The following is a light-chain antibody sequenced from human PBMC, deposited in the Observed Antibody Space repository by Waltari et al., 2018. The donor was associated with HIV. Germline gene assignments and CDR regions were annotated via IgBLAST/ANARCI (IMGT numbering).Light chain of an antibody. V-gene: IGLV1-47*01. CDR3: AAWDDSLSGYV. J-gene: IGLJ1*01. CDR2: RNN. CDR1: SSSIGSND. Sequence: QSVLTQPPSTSGTPGQRVTISCSGSSSSIGSNDVSCYQQHPGTAPKLLIYRNNQRPSGVPDRFSGSKSGTSASLAISALRSEDEADYYCAAWDDSLSGYVFGTGTKVTVL.